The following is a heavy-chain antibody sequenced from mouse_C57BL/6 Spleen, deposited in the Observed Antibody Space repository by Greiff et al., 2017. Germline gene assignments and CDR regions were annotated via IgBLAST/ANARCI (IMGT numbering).Heavy chain of an antibody. V-gene: IGHV3-6*01. J-gene: IGHJ2*01. CDR2: ISYDGSN. CDR1: GYSITSGYY. Sequence: DVKLQESGPGLVKPSQSLSLTCSVTGYSITSGYYWNWIRQFPGNKLEWMGYISYDGSNNYNPSLKNRISITRDTSKNQFFLKLNSVTTEDTATYYCAREMIYYGYDEYYFDYWGQGTTLTVSS. CDR3: AREMIYYGYDEYYFDY. D-gene: IGHD2-2*01.